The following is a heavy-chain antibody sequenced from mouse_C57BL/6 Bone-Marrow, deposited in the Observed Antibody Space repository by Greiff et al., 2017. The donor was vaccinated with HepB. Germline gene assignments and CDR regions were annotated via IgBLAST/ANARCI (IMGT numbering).Heavy chain of an antibody. Sequence: EVKLMESGEGLVKPGGSLKLSCAASGFTFSSYAMSWVRQTPEKRLEWVAYISSGGDYIYYADTVKGRFTISRDNARNTLYLQMSSLKSEDTAMYYCTYYYGSSYPAYWGQGTLVTVSA. CDR3: TYYYGSSYPAY. CDR2: ISSGGDYI. V-gene: IGHV5-9-1*02. CDR1: GFTFSSYA. D-gene: IGHD1-1*01. J-gene: IGHJ3*01.